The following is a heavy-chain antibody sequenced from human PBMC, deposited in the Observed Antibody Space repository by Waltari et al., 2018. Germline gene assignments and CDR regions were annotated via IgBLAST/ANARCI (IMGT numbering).Heavy chain of an antibody. V-gene: IGHV4-38-2*01. D-gene: IGHD5-12*01. CDR1: GYSISSDYY. CDR2: IYHSGST. CDR3: ARRWLQSYYFDY. Sequence: QVQLQESGPGLVKPSETLSLTCAVSGYSISSDYYWRWIRQPPGKGLEWIGSIYHSGSTYYNPSLKSRVTISVDTSKNQFSLKLSSVTAADTAVYYCARRWLQSYYFDYWGQGTLVTVSS. J-gene: IGHJ4*02.